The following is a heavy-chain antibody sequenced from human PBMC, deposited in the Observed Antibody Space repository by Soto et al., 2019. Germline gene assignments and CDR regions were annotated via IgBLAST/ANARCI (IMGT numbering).Heavy chain of an antibody. CDR3: ARKGYDFWSGYGRYYYYYMDV. J-gene: IGHJ6*03. CDR1: GGSISSSSYY. D-gene: IGHD3-3*01. CDR2: IYYSGST. Sequence: PSETLSLTCTVSGGSISSSSYYWGWIRQPPGKGLEWIGSIYYSGSTYYNPSLKSRVTISVDTSKNQFSLKLSSVTAADTAVYYCARKGYDFWSGYGRYYYYYMDVWGKGTTLTVS. V-gene: IGHV4-39*01.